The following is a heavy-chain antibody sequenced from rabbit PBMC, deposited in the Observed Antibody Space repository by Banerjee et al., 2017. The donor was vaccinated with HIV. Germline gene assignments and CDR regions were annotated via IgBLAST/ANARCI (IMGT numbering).Heavy chain of an antibody. CDR3: ARGIDIGTHLDL. J-gene: IGHJ6*01. CDR1: GFDISNYH. Sequence: QEPLKESGGGLVTPGGNLTLTCTASGFDISNYHMCWVRQAPGKGLEWIGYINIGSSSTYYASWAKGRFTISKTSTTVTLQMTSLTAADTATYFCARGIDIGTHLDLWGPGTLVTVS. V-gene: IGHV1S42*01. CDR2: INIGSSST.